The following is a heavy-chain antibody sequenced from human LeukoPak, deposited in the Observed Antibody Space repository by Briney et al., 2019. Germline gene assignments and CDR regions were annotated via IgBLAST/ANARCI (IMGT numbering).Heavy chain of an antibody. CDR3: AKTGRDYGDFFYFDY. V-gene: IGHV3-23*01. CDR2: LNHGGGST. D-gene: IGHD4-17*01. CDR1: GLTFSSYA. J-gene: IGHJ4*02. Sequence: PGGSLRLSCAASGLTFSSYAMSWVRQAPGKGLEWVSALNHGGGSTYYADSVKGRFTIFRDNSKNTLYLQISSLRVEDTAVYYCAKTGRDYGDFFYFDYWGQGTLVTVSS.